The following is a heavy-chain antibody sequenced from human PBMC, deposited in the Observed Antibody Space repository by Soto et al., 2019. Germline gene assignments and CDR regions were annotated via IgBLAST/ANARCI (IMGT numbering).Heavy chain of an antibody. V-gene: IGHV1-8*01. CDR3: ARRGYSSSWYYYYYSGMDV. J-gene: IGHJ6*02. Sequence: QVQLVQSGAEVKKPGASVKVSCKASGYTFTSYDINWVRQATGQGLEWMGWMNPNSGNTGYAQKFQGRVTMTRNTSLRTAYMELSSLRSEDTAVYYCARRGYSSSWYYYYYSGMDVWGQGTTVTVSS. CDR2: MNPNSGNT. CDR1: GYTFTSYD. D-gene: IGHD6-13*01.